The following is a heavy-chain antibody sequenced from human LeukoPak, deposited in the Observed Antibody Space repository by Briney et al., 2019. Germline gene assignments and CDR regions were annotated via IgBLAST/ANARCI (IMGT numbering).Heavy chain of an antibody. CDR1: GYTFTGYY. D-gene: IGHD3-10*01. CDR3: ARGSCITMVRGAKRYYYYGMDV. J-gene: IGHJ6*02. Sequence: ASVKVSCQTSGYTFTGYYMRWVRQAPGQGLEWMGRINPNSGGTNYAQKFQGRVTMTRATSISTAYMELSSLRSEDTAVYYCARGSCITMVRGAKRYYYYGMDVWGQGTTVTVSS. V-gene: IGHV1-2*06. CDR2: INPNSGGT.